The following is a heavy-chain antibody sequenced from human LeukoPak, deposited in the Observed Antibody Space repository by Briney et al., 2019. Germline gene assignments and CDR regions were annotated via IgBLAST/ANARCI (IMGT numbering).Heavy chain of an antibody. CDR2: ISAYNVNT. CDR1: GYTFTSYV. Sequence: ASVKVSCKASGYTFTSYVIIWVRHTPVQGRVWMGWISAYNVNTNYAQKLQGRVTMTTDTSTSTAYMELRSLRSDDTAVYYCGRDQSPYYYYGMDVWGQGTTVTVSS. J-gene: IGHJ6*02. V-gene: IGHV1-18*01. CDR3: GRDQSPYYYYGMDV.